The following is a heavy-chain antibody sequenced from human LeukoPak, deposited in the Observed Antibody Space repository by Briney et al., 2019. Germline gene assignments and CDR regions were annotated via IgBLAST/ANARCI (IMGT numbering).Heavy chain of an antibody. J-gene: IGHJ5*02. CDR2: IYPGDSDT. D-gene: IGHD3-3*01. CDR3: ARLDYDFWSADRGNWFDP. CDR1: GYIFTSYW. V-gene: IGHV5-51*01. Sequence: GESLKISCKGSGYIFTSYWIGWVRQMPGKGLEWMGIIYPGDSDTRYSPSFQGQVTISADKSISTAYLQWSSLKASDTAMYYCARLDYDFWSADRGNWFDPWGQGTLVTVSS.